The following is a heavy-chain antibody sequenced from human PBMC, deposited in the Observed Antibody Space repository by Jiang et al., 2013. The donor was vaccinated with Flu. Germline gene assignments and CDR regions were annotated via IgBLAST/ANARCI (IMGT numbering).Heavy chain of an antibody. V-gene: IGHV4-39*01. CDR2: IYYSGST. CDR3: ARHQQWLLLYTQSNWFDP. CDR1: GGSISSSSYY. Sequence: PGLVKPSETLSLTCTVSGGSISSSSYYWGWIRQPPGKGLEWIGSIYYSGSTYYNPSLKSRVTISVDTSKNQFSLKLSSVTAADTAVYYCARHQQWLLLYTQSNWFDPWGQGTLVTVSS. J-gene: IGHJ5*02. D-gene: IGHD6-19*01.